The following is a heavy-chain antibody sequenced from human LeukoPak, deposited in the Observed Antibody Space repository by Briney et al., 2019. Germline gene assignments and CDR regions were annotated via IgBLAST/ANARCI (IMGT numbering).Heavy chain of an antibody. D-gene: IGHD1-26*01. V-gene: IGHV3-7*05. CDR3: ARGWELDP. Sequence: GGSLRLSCAASGFTFSDYYMSWVRQAPGKGLEWVANIKQDGSEKYYVDSVKGRFTISRDNAKNSLYLQMSSLRVEDTAVYYCARGWELDPWGQGTLVTVSS. J-gene: IGHJ5*02. CDR2: IKQDGSEK. CDR1: GFTFSDYY.